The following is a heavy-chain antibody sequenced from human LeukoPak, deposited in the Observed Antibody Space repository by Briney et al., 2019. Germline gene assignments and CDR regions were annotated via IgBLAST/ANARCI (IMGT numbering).Heavy chain of an antibody. CDR1: GFTFSSYG. CDR2: ISYDGSNK. Sequence: GGSLRLSCAASGFTFSSYGMHWVRQAPGKGLEWVAVISYDGSNKYYADSVKGRFTISRDNSKNTLYLQMNSLRAEDTAVYYCARFVSGYPDYWGQGTLVTVSS. V-gene: IGHV3-30*03. J-gene: IGHJ4*02. CDR3: ARFVSGYPDY. D-gene: IGHD1-1*01.